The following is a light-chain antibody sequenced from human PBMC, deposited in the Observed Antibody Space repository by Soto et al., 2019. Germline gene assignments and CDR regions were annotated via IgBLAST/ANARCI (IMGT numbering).Light chain of an antibody. V-gene: IGLV2-14*01. J-gene: IGLJ2*01. Sequence: QSVLTQPASVSGSPGQSITISCAGTSSDVGSYDYVCWYQQHPGKAPKLMIYGVTNRPSGVSSRFSGSKSGNTASLTISGLQAEDEADYYCSSNTTTSALGVVFGGGTKLTVL. CDR1: SSDVGSYDY. CDR2: GVT. CDR3: SSNTTTSALGVV.